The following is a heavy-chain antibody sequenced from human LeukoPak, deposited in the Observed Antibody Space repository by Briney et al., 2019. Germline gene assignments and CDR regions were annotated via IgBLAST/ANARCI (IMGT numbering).Heavy chain of an antibody. J-gene: IGHJ3*02. CDR1: GFSFSGNA. CDR2: ISGSGGST. Sequence: PGGSLRLSCSASGFSFSGNAMHWVRQAPGKGLEWISAISGSGGSTYYADSVKGRFTISRDNSKNTLYLQMNSLRAEDTAVYYCAKDPLGLGAPNDAFDIWGQGTMVTVSS. V-gene: IGHV3-23*01. CDR3: AKDPLGLGAPNDAFDI.